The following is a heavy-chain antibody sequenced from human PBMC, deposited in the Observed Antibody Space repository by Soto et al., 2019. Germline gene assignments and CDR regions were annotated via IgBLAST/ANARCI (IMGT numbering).Heavy chain of an antibody. J-gene: IGHJ6*02. V-gene: IGHV5-10-1*01. CDR1: GYSFTSYW. CDR3: ARAGVATHYYYGMDV. D-gene: IGHD5-12*01. Sequence: GESLKISCQGSGYSFTSYWISWVRQMPGKGLEWMGRIDPSDSYTNYSPSFQGHVTISADKSISTAYLQWSSLKASDTAMYYCARAGVATHYYYGMDVWGQGTTVTVSS. CDR2: IDPSDSYT.